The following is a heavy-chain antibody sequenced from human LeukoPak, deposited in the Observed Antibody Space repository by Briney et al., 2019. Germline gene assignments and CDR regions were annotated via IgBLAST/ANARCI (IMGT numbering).Heavy chain of an antibody. CDR2: INHSGST. Sequence: SETLSLTCAVYGGSFSGYYWSWIRQPPGKGLEWIGEINHSGSTNYNPSLKSRVTISVDTSKNQFSLKLSSVTAADTAVYYCAGSQDIVVVPAATLGFDYWGQGTLVTVSS. D-gene: IGHD2-2*01. V-gene: IGHV4-34*01. J-gene: IGHJ4*02. CDR3: AGSQDIVVVPAATLGFDY. CDR1: GGSFSGYY.